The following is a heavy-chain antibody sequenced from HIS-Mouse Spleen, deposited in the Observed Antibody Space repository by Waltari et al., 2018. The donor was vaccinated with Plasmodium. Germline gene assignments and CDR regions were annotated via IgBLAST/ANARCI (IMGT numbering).Heavy chain of an antibody. V-gene: IGHV4-34*01. CDR3: ARGLRGHYWYFDL. Sequence: QVQLQQWGAGLLKPSETLSLTCAVYGGSFSGYYWSWIRRPPGKGLEWIGEINHSGSTNYNPSLKSRVTISVDTSKNQFSLKLSSVTAADTAVYYCARGLRGHYWYFDLWGRGTLVTVSS. CDR1: GGSFSGYY. J-gene: IGHJ2*01. D-gene: IGHD3-10*01. CDR2: INHSGST.